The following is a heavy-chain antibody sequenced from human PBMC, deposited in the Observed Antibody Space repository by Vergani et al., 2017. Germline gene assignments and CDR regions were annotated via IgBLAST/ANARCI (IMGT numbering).Heavy chain of an antibody. D-gene: IGHD3-10*01. CDR3: ARLFFGEGPMGGMDV. CDR1: GYSFTNYW. V-gene: IGHV5-51*01. J-gene: IGHJ6*02. Sequence: EVQLVQSGAEVKKPGESLKISCQISGYSFTNYWIGWVRQMPGKGLEWMGIIHPADSDTSYSPSFQGQVTISADKSTSTAYLQRSSLRASDSAMYYCARLFFGEGPMGGMDVWGQGTTVTVSS. CDR2: IHPADSDT.